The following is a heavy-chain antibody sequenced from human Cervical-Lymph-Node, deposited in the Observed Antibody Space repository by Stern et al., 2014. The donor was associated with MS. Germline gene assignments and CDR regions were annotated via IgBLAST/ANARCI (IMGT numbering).Heavy chain of an antibody. J-gene: IGHJ5*02. CDR1: GFTFSSYS. D-gene: IGHD1-14*01. Sequence: EVQLVESGGGLVQPGGSLRLSCAASGFTFSSYSMKWVRQAPGKGLEWVSYISSSSNTIYYADSVKGRFTISRDNAKNSLYLQMNSLRDEDTAVYYCAREDELGGTAWGQGTLVTVSS. CDR3: AREDELGGTA. V-gene: IGHV3-48*02. CDR2: ISSSSNTI.